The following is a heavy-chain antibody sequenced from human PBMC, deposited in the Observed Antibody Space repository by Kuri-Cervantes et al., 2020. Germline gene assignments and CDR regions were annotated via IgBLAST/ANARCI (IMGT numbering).Heavy chain of an antibody. J-gene: IGHJ4*02. Sequence: ASVKVSCKVSGYTLTELSMHWVRQAPGKGLEWMGGFDPEDGETIYAQKFQGRVTMTEDTSTDTAYMELSSLRSEDTAVYYCAKVFGGKYDSSGYYYHDGNDYWGQGTLVTVSS. CDR2: FDPEDGET. CDR3: AKVFGGKYDSSGYYYHDGNDY. CDR1: GYTLTELS. V-gene: IGHV1-24*01. D-gene: IGHD3-22*01.